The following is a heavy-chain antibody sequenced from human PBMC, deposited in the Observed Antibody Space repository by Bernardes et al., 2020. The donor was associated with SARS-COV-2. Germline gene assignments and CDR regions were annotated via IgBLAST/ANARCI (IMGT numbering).Heavy chain of an antibody. CDR1: GFTFTNSW. CDR3: ARRVSGDGYYYFDY. Sequence: GGSLRLSCAASGFTFTNSWMHWVRQAPGKGLVWVSRINRDGRTTSYADSVKGRFTISRDNAKNTLYLQMNSLRAEDTAVYSCARRVSGDGYYYFDYWGQGTLVTVSS. V-gene: IGHV3-74*01. D-gene: IGHD5-12*01. J-gene: IGHJ4*02. CDR2: INRDGRTT.